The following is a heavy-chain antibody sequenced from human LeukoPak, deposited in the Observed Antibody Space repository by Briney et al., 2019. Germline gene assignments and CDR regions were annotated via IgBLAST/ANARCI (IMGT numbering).Heavy chain of an antibody. D-gene: IGHD6-6*01. J-gene: IGHJ4*02. V-gene: IGHV4-59*08. Sequence: PSETLSLTCIVSSGSISNYYWSWIRQPPGRGLEWIGYIYYTGSTNSSPSLKSRVTMSLDTSKNQFSLRLSSVTAADTAVYYCARHRSYSSSSYFDYWGQGSLVTVSS. CDR1: SGSISNYY. CDR3: ARHRSYSSSSYFDY. CDR2: IYYTGST.